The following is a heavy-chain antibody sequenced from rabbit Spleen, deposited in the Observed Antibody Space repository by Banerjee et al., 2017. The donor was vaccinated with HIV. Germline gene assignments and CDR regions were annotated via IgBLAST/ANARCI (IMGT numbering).Heavy chain of an antibody. CDR2: IDAGSSGFT. Sequence: QSLEVSGGDLVKPGASLTLTCTASGVSFSSSSYVCWVRQAPGKGLEWIACIDAGSSGFTYFATWAKGRFTCSKSSSTTVTLQMTRLTAADTATYFCARDTSSSFSSYGMDLWGPGTLVTVS. CDR1: GVSFSSSSY. V-gene: IGHV1S40*01. CDR3: ARDTSSSFSSYGMDL. J-gene: IGHJ6*01. D-gene: IGHD1-1*01.